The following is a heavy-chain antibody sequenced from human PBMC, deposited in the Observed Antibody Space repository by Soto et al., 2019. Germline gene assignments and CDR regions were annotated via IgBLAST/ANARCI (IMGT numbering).Heavy chain of an antibody. D-gene: IGHD2-15*01. V-gene: IGHV4-34*01. CDR2: INHSGST. J-gene: IGHJ6*03. CDR3: ATLKVVAATKRSPYYYYMDV. CDR1: GGSFSGYY. Sequence: PSETLPLTCAVYGGSFSGYYWSWIRQPPGKGLEWIGEINHSGSTNYNPSLKSRVTISVDTSKNQFSLKLSSVTAADTAVYYCATLKVVAATKRSPYYYYMDVWGKGTTVTVSS.